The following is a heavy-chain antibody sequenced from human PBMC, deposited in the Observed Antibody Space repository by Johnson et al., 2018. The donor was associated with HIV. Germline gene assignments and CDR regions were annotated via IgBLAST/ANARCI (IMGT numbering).Heavy chain of an antibody. CDR3: AKEGWAAAQEGWGAFDI. D-gene: IGHD6-13*01. Sequence: VQLVESGGGVVQPGRSLRLSCAASGFTFSSYDMHWVRQPTGKGLEWVSEIGTAGDTYYADSVKGRFTISRDNSKNTLYLQVNSLRAEDTAVYYCAKEGWAAAQEGWGAFDIWGQGTMVIVSS. J-gene: IGHJ3*02. V-gene: IGHV3-13*01. CDR2: IGTAGDT. CDR1: GFTFSSYD.